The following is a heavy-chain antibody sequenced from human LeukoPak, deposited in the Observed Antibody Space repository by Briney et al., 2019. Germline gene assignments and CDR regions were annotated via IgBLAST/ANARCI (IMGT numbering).Heavy chain of an antibody. J-gene: IGHJ4*02. V-gene: IGHV3-49*04. CDR3: TTDAYYDILTDDYQKRDY. Sequence: GGSLRLSCTASGFTFGDFAMNWVRQAPGKGLEWVGLIRSKSHGGTTEYAASVKGRFIISTDDSKSSAYLQMNSLKTEDTAVYYCTTDAYYDILTDDYQKRDYWGQGTLVTVSS. D-gene: IGHD3-9*01. CDR2: IRSKSHGGTT. CDR1: GFTFGDFA.